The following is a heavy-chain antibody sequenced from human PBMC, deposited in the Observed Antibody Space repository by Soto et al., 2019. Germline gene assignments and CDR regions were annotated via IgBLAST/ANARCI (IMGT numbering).Heavy chain of an antibody. D-gene: IGHD3-10*01. CDR1: GFTFSSYA. J-gene: IGHJ4*02. CDR3: AKDMVRGVFPPIVDY. Sequence: GGSLRLSCAASGFTFSSYAMSWVRQAPGKGLEWVSAISGSGGSTYYADSVKGRFTISRDNSKNTLYLQMNSLRAEDTAVYYCAKDMVRGVFPPIVDYWGQGTLVTVSS. CDR2: ISGSGGST. V-gene: IGHV3-23*01.